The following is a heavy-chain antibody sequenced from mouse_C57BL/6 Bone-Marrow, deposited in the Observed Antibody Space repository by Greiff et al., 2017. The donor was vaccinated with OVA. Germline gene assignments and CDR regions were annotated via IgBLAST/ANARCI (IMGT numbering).Heavy chain of an antibody. CDR2: ISNLAYSI. Sequence: EVQRVESGGGLVQPGGSLKLSCAASGFTFSDYGMAWVRQAPRKGPEWVAFISNLAYSIYYADTVKGRFTISRENAKNTLYLEMSRLRSEDTAMYDCARTAQATLRDYWGQGTSVTVSS. CDR3: ARTAQATLRDY. CDR1: GFTFSDYG. V-gene: IGHV5-15*01. J-gene: IGHJ4*01. D-gene: IGHD3-2*02.